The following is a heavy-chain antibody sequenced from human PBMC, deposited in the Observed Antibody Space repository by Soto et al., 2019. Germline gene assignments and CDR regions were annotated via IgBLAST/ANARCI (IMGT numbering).Heavy chain of an antibody. Sequence: HLQLQESGSGLVKPSQTLSLTCAVSGGSISSGGYSWSWIRQPPGKGLEWIGYIYHSGSTYYNPSLKSRVTISVDRSKNQFPLKLSSVTAADTAVYYCARVPDRWGQGTLVTVSS. J-gene: IGHJ5*02. D-gene: IGHD2-2*01. CDR3: ARVPDR. CDR2: IYHSGST. V-gene: IGHV4-30-2*01. CDR1: GGSISSGGYS.